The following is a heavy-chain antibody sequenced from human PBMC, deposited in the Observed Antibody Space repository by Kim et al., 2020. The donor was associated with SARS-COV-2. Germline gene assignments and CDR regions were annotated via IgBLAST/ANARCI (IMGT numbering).Heavy chain of an antibody. J-gene: IGHJ5*02. V-gene: IGHV4-39*07. CDR3: ARDGDQQLWPFYP. Sequence: YTPTLKSRVTRSVDTSKNQVSLKLGSVTAADTAVYYCARDGDQQLWPFYPWGQGTLVTVSS. D-gene: IGHD5-18*01.